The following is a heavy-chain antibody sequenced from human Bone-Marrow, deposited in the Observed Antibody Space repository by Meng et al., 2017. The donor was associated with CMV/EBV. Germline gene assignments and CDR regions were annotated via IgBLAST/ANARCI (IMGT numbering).Heavy chain of an antibody. CDR2: IYSGGST. CDR1: GSTVSSNY. CDR3: ARGRYSSSWHNFDY. Sequence: GESLKISCAASGSTVSSNYMSWVRQAPGKGLEWVSVIYSGGSTYYADSVKGRFTISRDNSKNTLYLQMNSLRAEDTAVYYCARGRYSSSWHNFDYWGQGTLVTVSS. V-gene: IGHV3-53*01. J-gene: IGHJ4*02. D-gene: IGHD6-13*01.